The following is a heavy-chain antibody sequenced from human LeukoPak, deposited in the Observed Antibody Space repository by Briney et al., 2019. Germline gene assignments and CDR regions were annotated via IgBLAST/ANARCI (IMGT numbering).Heavy chain of an antibody. CDR2: IIPIFGAA. J-gene: IGHJ4*02. CDR3: ATSASGSSSDY. CDR1: GGTFSSYA. V-gene: IGHV1-69*05. D-gene: IGHD6-6*01. Sequence: ASVKVSCKASGGTFSSYAISWVRQAPGQGLEWMGGIIPIFGAANYAQKFQGRVTITTDESTSTAYMELSSLRSEDTAVYYCATSASGSSSDYWGQGTLVTVSS.